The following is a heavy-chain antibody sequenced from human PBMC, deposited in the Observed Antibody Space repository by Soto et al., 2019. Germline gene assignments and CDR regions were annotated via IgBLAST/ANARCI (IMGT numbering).Heavy chain of an antibody. J-gene: IGHJ6*03. CDR3: ASFDYSNFWYMDV. D-gene: IGHD4-4*01. V-gene: IGHV4-39*01. CDR2: IYYSGST. Sequence: SETLSLTCTVSGGSISSSSYYWGWIRQPPGKGLEWIGSIYYSGSTYYNPSLKSRVTISVDTSKNQFSLKLSSVTAADTAVYYCASFDYSNFWYMDVWGKGTTVTVSS. CDR1: GGSISSSSYY.